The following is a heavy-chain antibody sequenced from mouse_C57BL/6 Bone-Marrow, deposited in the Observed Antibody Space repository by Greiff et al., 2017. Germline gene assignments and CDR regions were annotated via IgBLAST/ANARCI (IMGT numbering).Heavy chain of an antibody. CDR1: GYTFTSYW. J-gene: IGHJ2*01. CDR2: IDPSDSET. Sequence: VQLQQPGAELVRPGSSVKLSCKASGYTFTSYWMHWVKQRPIQGLEWIGNIDPSDSETHYNQKFKDKATLTVGKSSSTAYMQLSSLTSEDSAVYYCARRDSNYRDYWGQGTTLTVSS. V-gene: IGHV1-52*01. CDR3: ARRDSNYRDY. D-gene: IGHD2-5*01.